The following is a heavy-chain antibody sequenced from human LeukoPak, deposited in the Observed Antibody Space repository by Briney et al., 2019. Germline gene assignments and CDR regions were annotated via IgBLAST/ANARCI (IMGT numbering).Heavy chain of an antibody. CDR3: AKDYGTDDSGWRGYLDN. J-gene: IGHJ4*02. V-gene: IGHV3-33*06. CDR2: IWYDGSEK. CDR1: GFTFSHSG. Sequence: GGSLRLSCAASGFTFSHSGMFWVRQAPGKGLEWVAIIWYDGSEKYYADSVKGRFTISRDNSKNTLFLQMNSLRVEDTAVYYCAKDYGTDDSGWRGYLDNWGQGALVTVSS. D-gene: IGHD3-10*01.